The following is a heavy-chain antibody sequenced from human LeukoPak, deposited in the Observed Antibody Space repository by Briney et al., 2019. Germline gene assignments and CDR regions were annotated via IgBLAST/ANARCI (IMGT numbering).Heavy chain of an antibody. CDR3: ARDYPTYSRVFDY. V-gene: IGHV3-30*04. J-gene: IGHJ4*02. CDR1: GFTFSSYA. Sequence: GGSLRLSCAASGFTFSSYAMHWVRQAPGKGLEWVAVISYDGSNKYYADSVKGRFTISRDNSKNTLYLQMNSLRAEDTAVYYCARDYPTYSRVFDYWGQGTLVTVSS. CDR2: ISYDGSNK. D-gene: IGHD6-13*01.